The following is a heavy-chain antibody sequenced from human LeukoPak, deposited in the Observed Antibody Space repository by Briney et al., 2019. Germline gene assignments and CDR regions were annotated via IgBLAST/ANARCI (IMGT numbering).Heavy chain of an antibody. CDR1: GGSISSYY. Sequence: TSETLSLTCTVSGGSISSYYCSWIRQPPGKGLEWIGYIYYSGSTNYNPSLKSRVTISVDTSKNQFSLKLSSVTAADTAVYYCARRGEAAAKGGRYFDQWGQGTLVTVSS. J-gene: IGHJ4*02. CDR3: ARRGEAAAKGGRYFDQ. CDR2: IYYSGST. V-gene: IGHV4-59*01. D-gene: IGHD6-13*01.